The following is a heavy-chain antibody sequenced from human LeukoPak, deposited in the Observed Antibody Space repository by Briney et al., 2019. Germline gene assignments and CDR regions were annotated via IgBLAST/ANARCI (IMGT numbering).Heavy chain of an antibody. CDR2: ISGDAGTT. CDR1: GFPFSNYA. Sequence: GGSLRLSCVASGFPFSNYAMSWVRQAPGKGLECVSVISGDAGTTYYADSVKGRFTISRDNAKNSLYLQMNSLRAEDTAVYYCARDLVAAAVTGMDVWGQGTTVTVSS. CDR3: ARDLVAAAVTGMDV. V-gene: IGHV3-23*01. D-gene: IGHD6-13*01. J-gene: IGHJ6*02.